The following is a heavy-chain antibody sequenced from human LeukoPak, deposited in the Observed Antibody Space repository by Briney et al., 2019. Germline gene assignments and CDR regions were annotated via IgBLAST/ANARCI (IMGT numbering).Heavy chain of an antibody. CDR2: FDSEDGET. D-gene: IGHD2-2*01. V-gene: IGHV1-24*01. CDR3: ATAGYCSTTSCYAIDY. J-gene: IGHJ4*02. CDR1: GYTLTELS. Sequence: GASVKVSCKVSGYTLTELSMHWVRQAPGKGLEWMGGFDSEDGETIYAQEFQGRVTMTEDTSTDTAYMELSSLRSEDTAVYYCATAGYCSTTSCYAIDYWGQGPLVTVSS.